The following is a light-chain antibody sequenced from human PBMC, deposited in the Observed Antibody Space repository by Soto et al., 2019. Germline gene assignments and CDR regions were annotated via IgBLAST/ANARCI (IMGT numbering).Light chain of an antibody. Sequence: QSVLTQPPSASGTPGQRVTISCSGSSSSIGGNSVNWYQQLPGRAPKLLIYRNNQRPSGVPERFSGSKSGTSASLAISGLQSEDEADYYCAAWDDSLNGWVFGGGTKLTVL. CDR3: AAWDDSLNGWV. J-gene: IGLJ3*02. CDR1: SSSIGGNS. CDR2: RNN. V-gene: IGLV1-44*01.